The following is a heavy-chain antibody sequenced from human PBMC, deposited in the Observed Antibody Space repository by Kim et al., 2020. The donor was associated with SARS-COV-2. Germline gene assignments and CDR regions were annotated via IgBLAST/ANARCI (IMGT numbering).Heavy chain of an antibody. CDR3: ARRWRVVRGPTPSYYYGMDV. CDR2: ISAYNGNT. V-gene: IGHV1-18*01. Sequence: ASVKVSCKASGYTFTNYGISWVRQAPGQGLEWMGWISAYNGNTNYAQKLQGRVTMTTDTSTSTAYMELRSLRSDDTAVYYCARRWRVVRGPTPSYYYGMDVWGQGTTVTVSS. J-gene: IGHJ6*02. CDR1: GYTFTNYG. D-gene: IGHD3-10*01.